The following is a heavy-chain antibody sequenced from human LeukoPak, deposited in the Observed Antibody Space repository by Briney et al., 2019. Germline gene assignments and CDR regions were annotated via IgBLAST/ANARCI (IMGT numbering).Heavy chain of an antibody. Sequence: SETLSLTCTVSGGSISGSYWSWIRQPPGKGLEWIAYMYNSGSTNYNPSLKSRVTISIDTSKNQFSLKLSSLTAADTAIYYCARGIESYGDYGYWGQGILATVSS. CDR3: ARGIESYGDYGY. J-gene: IGHJ4*02. CDR2: MYNSGST. CDR1: GGSISGSY. V-gene: IGHV4-59*01. D-gene: IGHD4-17*01.